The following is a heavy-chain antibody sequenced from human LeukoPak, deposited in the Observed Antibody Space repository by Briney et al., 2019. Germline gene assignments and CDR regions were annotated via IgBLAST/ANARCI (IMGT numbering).Heavy chain of an antibody. V-gene: IGHV3-48*02. D-gene: IGHD7-27*01. J-gene: IGHJ4*02. CDR3: ARVKDWGFDY. Sequence: GGSLRLSCAASGFTFSSYSINWVRQAPGKGLEWVSYITSSGDSIYYADSVKGRVTISRDNGKNSLYLQMNSLRDEDTAVYYCARVKDWGFDYWGQGTLVTVSS. CDR1: GFTFSSYS. CDR2: ITSSGDSI.